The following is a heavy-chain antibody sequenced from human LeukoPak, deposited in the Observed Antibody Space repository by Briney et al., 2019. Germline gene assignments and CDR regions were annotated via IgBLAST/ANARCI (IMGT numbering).Heavy chain of an antibody. Sequence: GGSLRLSCAASGFTFSSYNVNGLRQAAGKGLECVSFISSSSSTIYYADSVEGRFPISRDSHENSLYLQVNTLSAEAAAVYFCARDRGGSYSAINYWGQGTLVTVSS. V-gene: IGHV3-48*04. D-gene: IGHD1-26*01. J-gene: IGHJ4*02. CDR2: ISSSSSTI. CDR3: ARDRGGSYSAINY. CDR1: GFTFSSYN.